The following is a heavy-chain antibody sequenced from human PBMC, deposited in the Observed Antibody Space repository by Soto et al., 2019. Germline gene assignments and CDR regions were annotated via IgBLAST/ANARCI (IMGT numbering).Heavy chain of an antibody. CDR2: IYYSGST. V-gene: IGHV4-39*01. CDR1: GGSISSSSYY. CDR3: ARHVEWEIFYYFEH. J-gene: IGHJ4*01. Sequence: SETLSLTCTVSGGSISSSSYYWGWIRQPPGKGLEWIGSIYYSGSTYYNPSLKSRVTISVDTSKNQFSLKLSPVTAADTAVYYCARHVEWEIFYYFEHWGQGTPVTVSS. D-gene: IGHD3-9*01.